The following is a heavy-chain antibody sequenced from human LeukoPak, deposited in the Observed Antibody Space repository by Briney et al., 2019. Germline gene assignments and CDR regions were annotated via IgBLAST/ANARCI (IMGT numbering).Heavy chain of an antibody. CDR2: IYHSGSA. CDR1: GGSISSYY. Sequence: SETLSLTCTVSGGSISSYYWNWIRQPPGKGLEWIGYIYHSGSAYYNPSLKSRVTISVDRSKNQFSLKLSSVTAADTAVYYCASGPPDYYGMDVWGQGTTVTVSS. V-gene: IGHV4-59*04. CDR3: ASGPPDYYGMDV. J-gene: IGHJ6*02.